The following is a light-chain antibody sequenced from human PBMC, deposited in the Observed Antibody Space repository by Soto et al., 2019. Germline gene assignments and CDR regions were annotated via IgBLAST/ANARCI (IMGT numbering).Light chain of an antibody. J-gene: IGKJ4*01. Sequence: EIVLTQSPGTLSLSPGDEATLSCKASQAVTSKFLAWYQQKAGQPPRLRIVGASTRATGIADRFSGSGSGTDFTLTISRLEPEDFAVYYCQQYGDSRLTFGGGTKVDIK. CDR2: GAS. V-gene: IGKV3-20*01. CDR1: QAVTSKF. CDR3: QQYGDSRLT.